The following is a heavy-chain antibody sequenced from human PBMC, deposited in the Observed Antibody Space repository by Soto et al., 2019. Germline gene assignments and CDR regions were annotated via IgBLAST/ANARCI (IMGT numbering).Heavy chain of an antibody. D-gene: IGHD2-15*01. J-gene: IGHJ4*02. CDR2: ISSSGVST. CDR3: AARYCSGSCFHFDY. V-gene: IGHV3-64*01. Sequence: GGSLRLSCAASGFTFSRYGMHWVRQAPGKGLEYVSAISSSGVSTYYANSVKGRFTISRDNSHNTLFLQMGSLRAEDTAVYYCAARYCSGSCFHFDYWGQGSLVTVSS. CDR1: GFTFSRYG.